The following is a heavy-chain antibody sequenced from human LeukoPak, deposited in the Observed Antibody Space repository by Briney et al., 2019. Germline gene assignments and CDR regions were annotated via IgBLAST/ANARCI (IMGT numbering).Heavy chain of an antibody. D-gene: IGHD1-26*01. Sequence: SETLSLTCAVYGGSFSGYYWSWIRQPPGKGLEWIGEINHSGSTNYNPSLKSRVTISVDTPKNQFSLRLSSVTAADTAVYYCAREYPKGGSYRFDPWGQGTLVTVS. V-gene: IGHV4-34*01. CDR1: GGSFSGYY. J-gene: IGHJ5*02. CDR2: INHSGST. CDR3: AREYPKGGSYRFDP.